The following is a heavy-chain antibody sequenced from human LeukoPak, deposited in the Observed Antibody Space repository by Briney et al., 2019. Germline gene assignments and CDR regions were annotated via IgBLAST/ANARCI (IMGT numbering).Heavy chain of an antibody. J-gene: IGHJ4*02. V-gene: IGHV3-21*01. CDR2: ISESSNYI. Sequence: GGSLRLSCAASGFTFSTYDMNWVRQAPGKGLEWVSSISESSNYIYYADSVKGRFTISRDNAKSSLYLQMNSLRAEDTAVYYCGSGEWPHNYWGRGTLVTVSS. CDR1: GFTFSTYD. D-gene: IGHD3-10*01. CDR3: GSGEWPHNY.